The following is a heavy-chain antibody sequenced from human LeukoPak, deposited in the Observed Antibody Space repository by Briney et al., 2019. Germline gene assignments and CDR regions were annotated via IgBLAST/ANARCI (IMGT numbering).Heavy chain of an antibody. CDR2: ISGSGRNI. Sequence: GGSLRLSCAASGFTFSMYALSWIRQAPGKGLEWVSAISGSGRNIYYLDSVKGRFTISRDNSKNTLYLQMNSLRAEDTAIYYCATPIYYLDDRGYTNPRDDWVQGTLVTVVS. J-gene: IGHJ4*02. D-gene: IGHD3-22*01. V-gene: IGHV3-23*01. CDR3: ATPIYYLDDRGYTNPRDD. CDR1: GFTFSMYA.